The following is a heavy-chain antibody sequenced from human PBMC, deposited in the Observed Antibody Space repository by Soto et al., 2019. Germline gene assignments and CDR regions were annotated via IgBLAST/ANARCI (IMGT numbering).Heavy chain of an antibody. CDR3: ARDGWTYYYGSGRLDDAFDI. CDR2: IWYDGSNK. V-gene: IGHV3-33*01. J-gene: IGHJ3*02. CDR1: GFTFSSYG. Sequence: QVQLVESGGGVVQPGRSLRLSCAASGFTFSSYGMHWVRQAPGKGLEWVAVIWYDGSNKYYADSVKGRFTISRDNSKNTLYLQMNSLRAEDTAVYYCARDGWTYYYGSGRLDDAFDIWGQGTMVTVSS. D-gene: IGHD3-10*01.